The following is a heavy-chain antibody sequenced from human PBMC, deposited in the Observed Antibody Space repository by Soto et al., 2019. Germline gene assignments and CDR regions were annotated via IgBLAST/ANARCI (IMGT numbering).Heavy chain of an antibody. V-gene: IGHV1-69*02. CDR2: IIPILGIA. CDR1: GGTFSSYT. J-gene: IGHJ6*03. Sequence: SVKVSCKASGGTFSSYTISWVRQAPGQGLEWMGRIIPILGIANYAQKFQGRVTITADKSTSTAYIELSSLRSEDTAVYYCARGMGSTYYYMDVWGKGTTVTVSS. D-gene: IGHD2-8*01. CDR3: ARGMGSTYYYMDV.